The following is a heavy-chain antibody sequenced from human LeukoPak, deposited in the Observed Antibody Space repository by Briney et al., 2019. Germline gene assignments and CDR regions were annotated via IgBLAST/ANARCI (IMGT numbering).Heavy chain of an antibody. CDR1: GGSISSYY. CDR2: IYYSGST. D-gene: IGHD1-26*01. Sequence: SETLSLTCTVSGGSISSYYWSWIRQPPGKGLEWIGYIYYSGSTNYNPSLKSRVTISVDTFKNQFSLKLSSVTAADTAVYYCARRGANSGSYSHFDLWGRGTLVTVSS. V-gene: IGHV4-59*01. J-gene: IGHJ2*01. CDR3: ARRGANSGSYSHFDL.